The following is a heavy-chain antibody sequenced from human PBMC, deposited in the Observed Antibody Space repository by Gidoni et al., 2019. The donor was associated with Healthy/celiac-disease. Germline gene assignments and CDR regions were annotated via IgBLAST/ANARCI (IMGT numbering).Heavy chain of an antibody. J-gene: IGHJ4*02. CDR3: ARVGSRGSSWSMGYFDY. CDR1: VGTFSSYA. Sequence: QVQLVQSGAEVKKPGSSVKVSCKASVGTFSSYAISWVRQAPGQGLEWMGGIIPIFGTANYAQKFQGRVTITADESTSTAYMELSSLRSEDTAVYYCARVGSRGSSWSMGYFDYWGQGTLVTVSS. CDR2: IIPIFGTA. V-gene: IGHV1-69*01. D-gene: IGHD6-13*01.